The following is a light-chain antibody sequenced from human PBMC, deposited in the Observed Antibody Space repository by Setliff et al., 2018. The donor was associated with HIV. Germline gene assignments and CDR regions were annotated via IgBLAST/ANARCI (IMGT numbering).Light chain of an antibody. CDR1: SSDVGYYNY. CDR3: SSFTTSSTFV. Sequence: QSALAQPASVSGSPGQSITISCTGTSSDVGYYNYVAWFQQHPGKAPKLMIYDVSKWPSGASNRFSGSKSGNTASLTISGLQAEDEADYYCSSFTTSSTFVFGIGTKVTVL. CDR2: DVS. J-gene: IGLJ1*01. V-gene: IGLV2-14*03.